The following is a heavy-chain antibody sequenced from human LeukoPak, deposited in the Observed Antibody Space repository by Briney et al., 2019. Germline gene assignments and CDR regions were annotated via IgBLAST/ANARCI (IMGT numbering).Heavy chain of an antibody. J-gene: IGHJ3*02. Sequence: GASVEASAEAAGYTCTSYDINWVRQATGQGLEWMGWMNPNSGNTGYAQKFQGRVTVTRNTSISTAYMELSSLRSEDTAVYYCALDVSGSYYLTSTFDIWGPGTMVTVSS. CDR3: ALDVSGSYYLTSTFDI. CDR2: MNPNSGNT. D-gene: IGHD1-26*01. V-gene: IGHV1-8*03. CDR1: GYTCTSYD.